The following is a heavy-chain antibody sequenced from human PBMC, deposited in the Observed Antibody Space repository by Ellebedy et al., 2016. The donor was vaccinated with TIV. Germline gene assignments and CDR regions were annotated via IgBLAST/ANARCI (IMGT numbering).Heavy chain of an antibody. D-gene: IGHD3-16*01. CDR1: GDSVSTDIG. CDR3: ARGWFGSGMGV. Sequence: SETLSLTCVISGDSVSTDIGWNWIRQSPSRGLEWLGRTYYRSKWNNDYAVSLKSRITINPATSKNHFSHQLKSVIPDDTAVYYCARGWFGSGMGVWGQGTTVTVSS. V-gene: IGHV6-1*01. J-gene: IGHJ6*02. CDR2: TYYRSKWNN.